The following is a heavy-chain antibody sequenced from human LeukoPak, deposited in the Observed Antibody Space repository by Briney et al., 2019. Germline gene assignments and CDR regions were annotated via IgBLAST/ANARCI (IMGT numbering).Heavy chain of an antibody. CDR1: GFIFHDYS. D-gene: IGHD3-22*01. CDR2: ISGDGVTT. V-gene: IGHV3-43*02. J-gene: IGHJ4*02. Sequence: GSLRLSCAASGFIFHDYSMHWVRQTPGKGLEWVSLISGDGVTTYYADSVEGRFTISRDNHEDFLYLQMNSLKPEDTAFYYCAKGVNTISFTFDYWGRGNLVTVSS. CDR3: AKGVNTISFTFDY.